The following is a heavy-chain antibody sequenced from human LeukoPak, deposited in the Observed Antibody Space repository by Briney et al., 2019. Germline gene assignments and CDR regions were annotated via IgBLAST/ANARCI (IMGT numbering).Heavy chain of an antibody. V-gene: IGHV3-23*01. CDR3: AKDESPGHGSYGVYYYYMDV. Sequence: GGSLRLPCAASGFAFSSYSMNWVRQAPGKGLEWVSAISGSGGSTYYADSVMGRFTISRDNSKNTLYLQMNSLRPEDTAVYYCAKDESPGHGSYGVYYYYMDVWGKGTTVTVSS. J-gene: IGHJ6*03. D-gene: IGHD3-10*01. CDR1: GFAFSSYS. CDR2: ISGSGGST.